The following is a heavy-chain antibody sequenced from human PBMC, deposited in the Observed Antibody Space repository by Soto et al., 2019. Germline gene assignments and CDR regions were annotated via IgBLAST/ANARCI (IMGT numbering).Heavy chain of an antibody. Sequence: SVKVSCKASGGTFSSYAISWVRQAPGQGLEWMGGIIPIFGTANYAQKFQGRVTITADESTSTAYMELRSLRSDDTAVYYCARTHSSSSGGFWFDPWGQGTLVTVSS. CDR3: ARTHSSSSGGFWFDP. D-gene: IGHD6-6*01. J-gene: IGHJ5*02. V-gene: IGHV1-69*13. CDR1: GGTFSSYA. CDR2: IIPIFGTA.